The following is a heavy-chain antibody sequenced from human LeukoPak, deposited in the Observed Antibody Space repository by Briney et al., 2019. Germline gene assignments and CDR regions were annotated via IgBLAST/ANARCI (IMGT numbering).Heavy chain of an antibody. V-gene: IGHV3-53*01. CDR1: GFIVSNNY. CDR3: AKDREGYSSSFFDY. D-gene: IGHD6-13*01. Sequence: GGSLRLSCAASGFIVSNNYMSWVRQAPGKGLEWVSVLYSDGTTYYADSVKGRFTISRDNSKNTLYLQMNSLRAEDTAVYYCAKDREGYSSSFFDYWGQGTLVTVSS. CDR2: LYSDGTT. J-gene: IGHJ4*02.